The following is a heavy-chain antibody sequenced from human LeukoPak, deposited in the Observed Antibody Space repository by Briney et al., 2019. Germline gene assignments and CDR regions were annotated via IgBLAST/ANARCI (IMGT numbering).Heavy chain of an antibody. CDR1: AYKFSNYW. V-gene: IGHV5-51*01. CDR3: AWRDTTYFDY. CDR2: VYPDDSDT. D-gene: IGHD1-1*01. J-gene: IGHJ4*02. Sequence: GESLKISCKGSAYKFSNYWIAWVRQMPGEGLEWMGTVYPDDSDTRYSPSFLGQVTISVDKSINTAYLQWTSLKASDSAIYYCAWRDTTYFDYWGQGSLVTVSS.